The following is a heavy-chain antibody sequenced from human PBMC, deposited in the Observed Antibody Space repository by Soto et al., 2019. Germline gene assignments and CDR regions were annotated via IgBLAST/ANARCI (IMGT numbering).Heavy chain of an antibody. CDR1: GYTFTSYG. V-gene: IGHV1-18*01. D-gene: IGHD5-18*01. J-gene: IGHJ4*02. Sequence: ASVKVSCKASGYTFTSYGISWVRQAPGQGLEWMGWISAYNGNTNYAQKLQGRVTMTTDTSTSTAYMELRSLRSDDTAVYYCARDQGRGGYSYGYSHYWGQGTLVTVSS. CDR3: ARDQGRGGYSYGYSHY. CDR2: ISAYNGNT.